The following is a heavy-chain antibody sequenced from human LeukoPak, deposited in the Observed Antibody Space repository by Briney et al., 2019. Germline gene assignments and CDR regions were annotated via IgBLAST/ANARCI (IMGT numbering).Heavy chain of an antibody. J-gene: IGHJ4*02. V-gene: IGHV4-30-4*01. Sequence: PSETLSLTCTASGGSISSGDYSWSWIRQPPGKGLEWIGYIYYSGSTYYNPSLKSRVTISVDTSKNQFSLKLSSVTAADTAVYYCARRTTVRDFDYWGQGTLVTVSS. D-gene: IGHD4-17*01. CDR1: GGSISSGDYS. CDR2: IYYSGST. CDR3: ARRTTVRDFDY.